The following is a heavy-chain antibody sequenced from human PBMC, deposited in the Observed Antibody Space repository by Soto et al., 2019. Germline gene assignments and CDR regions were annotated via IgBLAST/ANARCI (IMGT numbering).Heavy chain of an antibody. V-gene: IGHV4-34*01. D-gene: IGHD2-21*01. CDR3: ARSVRIAIFSTVSQFHY. CDR2: INHSGST. Sequence: SETLSLTCAVYGGSFSGYYWSWIRQPPGKGLEWIGEINHSGSTNYNPSLKSRVTISVDTSKNQFSLKLSSVTAADTAVYYCARSVRIAIFSTVSQFHYWRQGTMITVS. CDR1: GGSFSGYY. J-gene: IGHJ4*01.